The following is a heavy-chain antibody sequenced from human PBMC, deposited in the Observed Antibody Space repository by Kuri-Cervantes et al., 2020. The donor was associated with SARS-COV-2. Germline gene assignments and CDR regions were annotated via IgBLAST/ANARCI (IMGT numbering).Heavy chain of an antibody. J-gene: IGHJ6*02. D-gene: IGHD2-2*01. V-gene: IGHV4-34*01. CDR3: ARGHIGVVPSPILGLGPHYYYYHMDI. CDR1: GASLTTFS. CDR2: INHSVGT. Sequence: TLSLTCAVFGASLTTFSFTWIGQPPGKGLAWIGEINHSVGTKYKPSLKGRVSISVDASKNQISLKPTSVTAADAAVYYCARGHIGVVPSPILGLGPHYYYYHMDIWGQGTTVTVSS.